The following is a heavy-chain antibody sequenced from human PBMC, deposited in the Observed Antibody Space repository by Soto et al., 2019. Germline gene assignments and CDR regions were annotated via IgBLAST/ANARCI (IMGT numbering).Heavy chain of an antibody. CDR3: ARGGDQYCSSTSCYPNWFDP. D-gene: IGHD2-2*01. V-gene: IGHV3-21*01. Sequence: GGSLRLSCAASGFTFSSYSMNWVRQAPGKGLEWVSSISSSSSYIYYADSVKGRFTISRDNAKNSLYLQMNSLRAEDTAVYYCARGGDQYCSSTSCYPNWFDPWGQGTLVTVSS. J-gene: IGHJ5*02. CDR2: ISSSSSYI. CDR1: GFTFSSYS.